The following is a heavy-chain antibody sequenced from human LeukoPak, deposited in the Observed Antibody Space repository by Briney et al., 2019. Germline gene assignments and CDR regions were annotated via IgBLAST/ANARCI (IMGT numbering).Heavy chain of an antibody. D-gene: IGHD6-13*01. CDR3: AIYRSIGGAGDLSDY. V-gene: IGHV3-48*02. CDR1: GFTFSGYS. CDR2: IKSRSSTI. J-gene: IGHJ4*02. Sequence: GGSLRRSCAASGFTFSGYSMNWVRQAPGKGLEWVSYIKSRSSTIYYADSVKGRFTISRDNAKNSLYLQMNILRDEDTAVYYCAIYRSIGGAGDLSDYWGQGTLVTVSS.